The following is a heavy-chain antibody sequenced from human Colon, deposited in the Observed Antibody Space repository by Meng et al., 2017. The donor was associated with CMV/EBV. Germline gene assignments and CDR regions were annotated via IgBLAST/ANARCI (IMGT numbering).Heavy chain of an antibody. CDR2: ISSSGSTI. Sequence: GESLKISCAASGFTFNNYEMNWVRQAPGKGLEWVSYISSSGSTIYYADSVKGRFTISRDNAKNSLYLQMNSLRAEDTAVYYCARGYCSSTSCHGMDVWGQGTTVTVSS. V-gene: IGHV3-48*03. J-gene: IGHJ6*02. CDR3: ARGYCSSTSCHGMDV. CDR1: GFTFNNYE. D-gene: IGHD2-2*01.